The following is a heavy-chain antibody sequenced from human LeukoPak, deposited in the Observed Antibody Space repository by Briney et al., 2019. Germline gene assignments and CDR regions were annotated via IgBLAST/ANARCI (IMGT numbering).Heavy chain of an antibody. CDR2: ISGSGCTI. V-gene: IGHV3-48*03. CDR3: ARVGSTRNTKGYPDY. CDR1: GFTFSNYD. D-gene: IGHD2-8*01. J-gene: IGHJ4*02. Sequence: GGSLRLSCAASGFTFSNYDMNWVRQAPGKGLEWVSYISGSGCTIYYADSVKGRFTISRDNSKNSLYLQMKSLTAEDTAVYYCARVGSTRNTKGYPDYWGQGTLVTVSS.